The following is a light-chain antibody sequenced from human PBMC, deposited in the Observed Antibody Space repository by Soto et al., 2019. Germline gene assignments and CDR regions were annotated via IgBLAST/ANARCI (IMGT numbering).Light chain of an antibody. CDR3: QQYDVWPPIT. CDR1: QSVVDN. J-gene: IGKJ5*01. Sequence: EVVLTQSPATLSVSPGERATLSCRASQSVVDNLAWYQQRPGQAPRLLIYRATTRATGVPDRFSGSGSGTEFTLTIRSLQSEDFAVYYGQQYDVWPPITFGQGTRLEVK. V-gene: IGKV3-15*01. CDR2: RAT.